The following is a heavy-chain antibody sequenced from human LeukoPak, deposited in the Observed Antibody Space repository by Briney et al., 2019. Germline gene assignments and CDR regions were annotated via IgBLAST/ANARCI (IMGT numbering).Heavy chain of an antibody. CDR2: ISSSSYI. CDR1: GFTFSSYS. J-gene: IGHJ6*03. V-gene: IGHV3-21*01. CDR3: ASGHPYYYYMDV. Sequence: PGGSLRLTCAASGFTFSSYSMNWVRQAPGKGLEWVSSISSSSYIYYADSVKGRFTISRDNAKNSLYLQMNSLRAEDTAVYYCASGHPYYYYMDVWGKGTTVTVSS.